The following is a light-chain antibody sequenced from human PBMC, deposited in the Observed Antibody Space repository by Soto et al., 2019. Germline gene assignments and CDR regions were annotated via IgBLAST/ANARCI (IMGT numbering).Light chain of an antibody. V-gene: IGKV3-11*01. CDR3: QQRST. CDR2: HAS. CDR1: QSVTNS. J-gene: IGKJ1*01. Sequence: PGERATLSCRASQSVTNSLAWYQQQPGQAPRLLIYHASNRATGVPARFSGSGSGTDFTLTISSLEPADFAVYYCQQRSTFGQGTKVEIK.